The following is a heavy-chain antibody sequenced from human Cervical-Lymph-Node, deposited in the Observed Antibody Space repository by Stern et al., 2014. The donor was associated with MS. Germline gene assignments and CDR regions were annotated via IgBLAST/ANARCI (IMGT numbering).Heavy chain of an antibody. Sequence: VQPVESGGGVVQPGTSLRLSCTGSRFTFRSYGIHWVRQAPGKGREWVPVPSYDGGNRQYADSVKGRFTISRDNSKNTVYLHLNSLRPEDTGVYHCAKDRRGGYNYLYGMDVWGQGTTVTVS. J-gene: IGHJ6*02. CDR3: AKDRRGGYNYLYGMDV. V-gene: IGHV3-30*18. CDR2: PSYDGGNR. CDR1: RFTFRSYG. D-gene: IGHD5-18*01.